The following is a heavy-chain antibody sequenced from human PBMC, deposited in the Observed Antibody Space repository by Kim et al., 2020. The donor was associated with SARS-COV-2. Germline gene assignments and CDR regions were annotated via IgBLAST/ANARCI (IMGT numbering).Heavy chain of an antibody. V-gene: IGHV4-59*01. CDR2: IYSSGRT. CDR3: AREELRFSGSFHFDS. Sequence: SETLSLNCTVSGGSMNDFFWSCIRQPPGKGLEWIGSIYSSGRTNYKPSLKSRVTISLDMSKNQLSLKIKSVTAADTAVYYCAREELRFSGSFHFDSWGPG. D-gene: IGHD1-26*01. CDR1: GGSMNDFF. J-gene: IGHJ4*02.